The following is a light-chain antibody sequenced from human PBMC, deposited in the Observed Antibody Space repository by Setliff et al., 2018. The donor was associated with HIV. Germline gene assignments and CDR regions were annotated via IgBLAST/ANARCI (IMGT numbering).Light chain of an antibody. CDR2: DVS. CDR3: CSYTSSTPLYV. Sequence: QSVLTQPASVSGSPGQSITISCTGTSSDIGGYNYVSWYQQHPGKAPKLTIYDVSKRPSGVSNRFSGSKSANTASLTISGLQPEDEADYYCCSYTSSTPLYVFGTGTKVTVL. CDR1: SSDIGGYNY. V-gene: IGLV2-14*01. J-gene: IGLJ1*01.